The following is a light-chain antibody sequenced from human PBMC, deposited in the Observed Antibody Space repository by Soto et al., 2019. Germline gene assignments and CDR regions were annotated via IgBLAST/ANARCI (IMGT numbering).Light chain of an antibody. CDR2: GAS. CDR3: QPYNNWPLT. Sequence: IVLTQSPTTLSLSPGERATLSCRASQNVANSLAWYQEKPGQAPRLLIYGASSRATGIPDRFSGSGSGAEFTLTINSLQSEDFAVYYCQPYNNWPLTFGGGTKVDIK. V-gene: IGKV3D-15*01. J-gene: IGKJ4*01. CDR1: QNVANS.